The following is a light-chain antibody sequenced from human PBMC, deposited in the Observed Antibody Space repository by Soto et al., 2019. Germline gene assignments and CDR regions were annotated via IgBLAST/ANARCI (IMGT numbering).Light chain of an antibody. V-gene: IGKV3-20*01. Sequence: EIVLTQSPGTLSLSPGERATLSCRASQSISSSFLAWYQQRPGQAPRLLIHGVSSKADGIPDRYSGSGSGKDFTLTINRLEPEDFALYFCQQYGSSPFTFGPGTQLEIK. J-gene: IGKJ3*01. CDR1: QSISSSF. CDR3: QQYGSSPFT. CDR2: GVS.